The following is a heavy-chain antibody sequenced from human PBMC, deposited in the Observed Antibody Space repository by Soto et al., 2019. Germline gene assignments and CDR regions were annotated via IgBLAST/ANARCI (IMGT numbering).Heavy chain of an antibody. CDR2: IKQDGSEK. V-gene: IGHV3-7*02. CDR3: ASTIRGDWFGELFYFDY. CDR1: GFTFSSYW. D-gene: IGHD3-10*01. Sequence: GGSLRLSCAASGFTFSSYWMSWVRQAPGKGLEWVANIKQDGSEKYYVDSVKGRFTISRDNAKNSLYLQMNSLRAEDTAVYYCASTIRGDWFGELFYFDYWGQGTLVTVSS. J-gene: IGHJ4*02.